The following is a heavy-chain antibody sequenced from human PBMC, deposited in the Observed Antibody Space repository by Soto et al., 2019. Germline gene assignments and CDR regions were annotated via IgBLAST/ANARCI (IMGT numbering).Heavy chain of an antibody. V-gene: IGHV4-61*01. CDR2: IFFTGAT. J-gene: IGHJ4*02. CDR1: GDSVTFGHHY. D-gene: IGHD4-17*01. Sequence: PSETLSLTCIVSGDSVTFGHHYWSWIRQPPGKGLEWIGHIFFTGATNYSPSLKSRVTMSVDTSKNQFSLTLNSVTAADAAVYYCARQRTTVVTQAYFDHWGQGTLVTVSS. CDR3: ARQRTTVVTQAYFDH.